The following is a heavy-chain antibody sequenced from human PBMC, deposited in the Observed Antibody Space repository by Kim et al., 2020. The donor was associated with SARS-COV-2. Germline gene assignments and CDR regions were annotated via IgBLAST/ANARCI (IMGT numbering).Heavy chain of an antibody. CDR2: YK. J-gene: IGHJ3*02. D-gene: IGHD5-18*01. CDR3: ARGINSAFDI. V-gene: IGHV6-1*01. Sequence: YKNYAVTVKGRLPLTPDTSQNQYALQLNSMTPEDTAVYYCARGINSAFDIWGQGTVVTVSS.